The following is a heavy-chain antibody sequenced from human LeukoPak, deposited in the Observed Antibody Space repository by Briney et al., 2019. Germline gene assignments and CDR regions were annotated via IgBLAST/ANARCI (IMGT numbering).Heavy chain of an antibody. CDR2: IYYSGST. CDR3: ARSVDPEPPFDY. D-gene: IGHD1-14*01. J-gene: IGHJ4*02. CDR1: GGSISSYY. V-gene: IGHV4-59*01. Sequence: SETLSLTCTVSGGSISSYYWSWIRQPPGKGLEWIGYIYYSGSTNYNPSLKSRVTISLDTAKNQFSLKLSSVTAADTAVYYCARSVDPEPPFDYWGQGTLVTVSS.